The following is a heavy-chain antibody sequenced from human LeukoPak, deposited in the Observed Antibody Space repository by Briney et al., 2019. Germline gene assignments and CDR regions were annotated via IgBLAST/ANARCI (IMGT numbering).Heavy chain of an antibody. CDR1: GFTFSSYS. D-gene: IGHD1-20*01. J-gene: IGHJ4*02. CDR2: ISTSSTYI. V-gene: IGHV3-21*01. CDR3: ARDPPFIIGTTFFDY. Sequence: PRRSQRPSYAASGFTFSSYSMNWVRQAPGKGLEWAPSISTSSTYIYYADSVNGRFTISRDNAKNSLYLQMNSLRAEDTAVYYCARDPPFIIGTTFFDYWGQGTLVTVSS.